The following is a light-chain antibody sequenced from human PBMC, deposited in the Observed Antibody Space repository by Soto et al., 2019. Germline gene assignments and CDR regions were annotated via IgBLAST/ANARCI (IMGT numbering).Light chain of an antibody. V-gene: IGKV3-11*01. J-gene: IGKJ3*01. CDR2: DAS. CDR1: QSVSSS. CDR3: LQRSNWEFI. Sequence: EIVLTQSPATLSLSPGERATLSCRASQSVSSSLAWYQQKPGQTPKLLIYDASNRATGIPARFSGSGSGTDFTLTISSLDPEDFAVYYCLQRSNWEFIFGPGTKVEIK.